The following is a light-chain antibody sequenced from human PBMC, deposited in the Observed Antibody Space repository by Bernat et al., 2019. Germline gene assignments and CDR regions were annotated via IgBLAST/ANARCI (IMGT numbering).Light chain of an antibody. CDR1: QSISNW. Sequence: DIQMTQFPSTLSASVGDRVTITCRTSQSISNWLAWYQQKPGQAPNLLIYQASTLESGVPSRFSGSGSGTEFTLTISSLQPDDSATYYCHQYNSYPYTFGQGTKLETK. J-gene: IGKJ2*01. CDR3: HQYNSYPYT. V-gene: IGKV1-5*03. CDR2: QAS.